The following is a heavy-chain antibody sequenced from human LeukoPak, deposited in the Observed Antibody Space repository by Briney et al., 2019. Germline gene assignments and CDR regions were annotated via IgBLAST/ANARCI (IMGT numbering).Heavy chain of an antibody. D-gene: IGHD6-19*01. Sequence: PGGSLRLSCAASGFTFSSYAMNWVRQAPGKGLEWVASISGNGGSTYYADSVKGRFTISRDNSRNAVFLQMISPRDDDTAIYYCAKIERWLVHGFDLRGRGTLVTVSS. CDR1: GFTFSSYA. J-gene: IGHJ2*01. CDR3: AKIERWLVHGFDL. V-gene: IGHV3-23*01. CDR2: ISGNGGST.